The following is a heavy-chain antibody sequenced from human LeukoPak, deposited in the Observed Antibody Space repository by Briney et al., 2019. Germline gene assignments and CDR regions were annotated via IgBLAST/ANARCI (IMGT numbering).Heavy chain of an antibody. V-gene: IGHV3-23*01. CDR2: ISGSGTST. D-gene: IGHD3-10*01. J-gene: IGHJ4*02. CDR3: AKGHRFGELLAY. Sequence: GGSLRLSCAASGLTFGSYSMKWIRQAPGEGLEWVSSISGSGTSTYYADSVKGRFTISRDNSKNTLYLQMNSLRAEDTAVYYCAKGHRFGELLAYWGQGTLVTVSS. CDR1: GLTFGSYS.